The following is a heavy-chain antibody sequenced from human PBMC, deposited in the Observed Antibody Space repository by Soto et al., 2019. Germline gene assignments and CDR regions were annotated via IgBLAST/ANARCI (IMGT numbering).Heavy chain of an antibody. V-gene: IGHV4-61*01. CDR1: GGSVSSGSYY. D-gene: IGHD1-26*01. CDR3: ARDPEVGGSSGWFDP. Sequence: QVQLQESGPGLVKPSETLSLTCTVSGGSVSSGSYYWSWIRQPPGKGLEWIGYIYYSGSTNYNPTLKSRVTISVDTSKNQCSLKLSSVTAADTAVYYCARDPEVGGSSGWFDPWGQGTLVAVSS. J-gene: IGHJ5*02. CDR2: IYYSGST.